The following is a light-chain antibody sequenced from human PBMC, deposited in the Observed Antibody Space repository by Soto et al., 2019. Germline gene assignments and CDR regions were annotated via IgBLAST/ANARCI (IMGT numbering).Light chain of an antibody. CDR2: GAT. J-gene: IGKJ1*01. CDR1: QSVSSSH. CDR3: QQYGTSAGT. V-gene: IGKV3-20*01. Sequence: ETVLTQSPGTLSLSPGDRATLSCRASQSVSSSHLAWYQQNPGQAPRLLIYGATSRATGIPDRFSGSGSGTDFTLTISRLEPEDFAVYYCQQYGTSAGTFGQGTKVDIK.